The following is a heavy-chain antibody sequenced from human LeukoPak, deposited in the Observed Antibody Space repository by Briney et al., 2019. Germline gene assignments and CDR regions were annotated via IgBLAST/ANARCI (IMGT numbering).Heavy chain of an antibody. J-gene: IGHJ1*01. CDR1: GYTLTELS. D-gene: IGHD2-2*01. CDR3: ATDLVVVPGFQH. V-gene: IGHV1-24*01. CDR2: FDPEDGET. Sequence: ASVKVSCKVSGYTLTELSMHWVRQAPGKGLEWMGGFDPEDGETTYAQKFQGRVTMTEDTSTDTAYMELSSLRSEDTAVYYCATDLVVVPGFQHWGQGTLVTVSS.